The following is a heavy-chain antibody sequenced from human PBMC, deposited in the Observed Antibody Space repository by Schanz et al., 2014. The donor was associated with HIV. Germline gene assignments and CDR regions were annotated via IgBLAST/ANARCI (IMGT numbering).Heavy chain of an antibody. D-gene: IGHD6-13*01. CDR3: AKDLGGYSRRFMGYGMDV. CDR2: ISEFGGSA. J-gene: IGHJ6*02. Sequence: VQLAESGGGVVQPGRSLRLSCAASGFTFTSFGMHWVRQAPGEGLEWVSGISEFGGSAWYADSVKGRFTISRDNSKNTLYLQMNSLRAEDTAVFYCAKDLGGYSRRFMGYGMDVWGQGTTVTVSS. CDR1: GFTFTSFG. V-gene: IGHV3-23*04.